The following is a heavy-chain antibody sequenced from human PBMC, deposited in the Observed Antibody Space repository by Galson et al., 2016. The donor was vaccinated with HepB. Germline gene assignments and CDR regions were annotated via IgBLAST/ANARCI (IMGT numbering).Heavy chain of an antibody. D-gene: IGHD4-11*01. V-gene: IGHV4-39*01. Sequence: SETLSLTCTVSGASISNNNNYWGWVRRPSGKGLEWIGIIYHSGDTYYSPSLKSRVTLSVDTSANRFSLSVKSVTAADTGVYFCARHIYSDDLHHNYGMDVWGPGTTVTVSS. J-gene: IGHJ6*02. CDR2: IYHSGDT. CDR3: ARHIYSDDLHHNYGMDV. CDR1: GASISNNNNY.